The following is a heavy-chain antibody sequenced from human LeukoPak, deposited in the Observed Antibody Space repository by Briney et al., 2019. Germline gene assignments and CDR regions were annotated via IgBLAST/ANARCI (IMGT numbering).Heavy chain of an antibody. CDR3: ARETEKGGIDY. Sequence: SETLSLTCTVSGGSISSSSYYWGWIRQPPGKGLEWIGSIYYSGSTYYNPSLKSRVTISVDTSKNQFSLKLSSVTAADTAVYYCARETEKGGIDYWGQGSLVTVSS. D-gene: IGHD1-1*01. V-gene: IGHV4-39*07. J-gene: IGHJ4*02. CDR1: GGSISSSSYY. CDR2: IYYSGST.